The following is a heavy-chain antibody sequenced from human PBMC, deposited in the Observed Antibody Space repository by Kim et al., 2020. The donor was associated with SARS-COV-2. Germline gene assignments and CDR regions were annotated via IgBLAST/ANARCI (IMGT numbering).Heavy chain of an antibody. Sequence: GSLRLSCAASGFTFSSYGMNWVSQAPGKGLEWVSHISSSSTIYYADSVKGRFTISRDNAKNSLYLQMNSLRAEDTAVYYCARGGSPLTGWGQGTLVTVSS. CDR2: ISSSSTI. CDR3: ARGGSPLTG. D-gene: IGHD3-9*01. V-gene: IGHV3-48*04. J-gene: IGHJ4*02. CDR1: GFTFSSYG.